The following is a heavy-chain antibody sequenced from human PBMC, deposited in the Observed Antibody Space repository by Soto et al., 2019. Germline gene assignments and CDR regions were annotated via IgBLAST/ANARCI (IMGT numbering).Heavy chain of an antibody. D-gene: IGHD2-2*01. CDR1: GYSFTSYW. CDR3: ARHLVGSTRGNFDY. Sequence: ESLKISCKTSGYSFTSYWIGWVRQMPGKGMEWMGNIYPYDSDTRYSPSFQGQVTISADTSITTAYLQWSGLRASDTAMYFCARHLVGSTRGNFDYWGQGTLVTVSS. J-gene: IGHJ4*01. CDR2: IYPYDSDT. V-gene: IGHV5-51*01.